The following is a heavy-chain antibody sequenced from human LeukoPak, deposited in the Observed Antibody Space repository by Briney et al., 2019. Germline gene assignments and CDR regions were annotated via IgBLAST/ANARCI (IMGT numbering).Heavy chain of an antibody. V-gene: IGHV3-9*01. CDR1: GFTFDDYA. J-gene: IGHJ4*02. D-gene: IGHD4-17*01. Sequence: GRSLRLSCAASGFTFDDYAMHWVRQAPGKGLEWVSGISWNSGSIGYADSVKGRFTISRDNAKNSLYLQMNSLRAEDTALYYCAKDEHGNYGTIDYWGQGTLVTVSS. CDR3: AKDEHGNYGTIDY. CDR2: ISWNSGSI.